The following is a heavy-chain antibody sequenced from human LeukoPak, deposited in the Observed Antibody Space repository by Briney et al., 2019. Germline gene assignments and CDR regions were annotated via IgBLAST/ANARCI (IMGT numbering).Heavy chain of an antibody. CDR1: GYTLTSYG. CDR2: ISAYNGNT. J-gene: IGHJ3*02. D-gene: IGHD5-24*01. Sequence: ASVKVSCKASGYTLTSYGISWVRQAPGQGLEWMGWISAYNGNTNYAQKLQGRVTMTTDTSTSTAYMELRSLRSDDTAVYYCARREMATTTGAFDIWGQGTMVTVSS. CDR3: ARREMATTTGAFDI. V-gene: IGHV1-18*01.